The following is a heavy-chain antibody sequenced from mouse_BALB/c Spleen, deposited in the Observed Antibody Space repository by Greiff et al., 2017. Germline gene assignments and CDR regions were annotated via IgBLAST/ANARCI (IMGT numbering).Heavy chain of an antibody. V-gene: IGHV2-2*02. CDR3: ARKGLRPPYYYAMDY. J-gene: IGHJ4*01. D-gene: IGHD2-4*01. Sequence: QVHVKQSGPGLVQPSQSLSITCTVSGFSLTSYGVHWVRQSPGKGLEWLGVIWSGVSTDYNAAFISRLSISKDNSKSQVFFKMNSLQANDTAIYYCARKGLRPPYYYAMDYWGKGTSVTVSS. CDR2: IWSGVST. CDR1: GFSLTSYG.